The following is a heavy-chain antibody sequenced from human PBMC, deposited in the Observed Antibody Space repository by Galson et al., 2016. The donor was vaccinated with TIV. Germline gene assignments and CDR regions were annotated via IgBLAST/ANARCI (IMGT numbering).Heavy chain of an antibody. Sequence: SLRLSCAASGISVNNDWMHWVRQSPAKGLVWVARIDTDGTTTYYADSVKGRFSISRDNAKNTVYLQMNNLIADDTAVYYCVRDRLGWHWGQGTLVTVSS. D-gene: IGHD3-16*01. V-gene: IGHV3-74*01. J-gene: IGHJ1*01. CDR2: IDTDGTTT. CDR3: VRDRLGWH. CDR1: GISVNNDW.